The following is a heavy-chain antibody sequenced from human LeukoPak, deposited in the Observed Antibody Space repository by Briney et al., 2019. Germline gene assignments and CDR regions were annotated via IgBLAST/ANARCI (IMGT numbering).Heavy chain of an antibody. Sequence: GGSLRLSCAASGFTFSTYAMHWVRQAPGKGLEWVAVIWYDGTNKYYADSVKGRFTISRDNSKNTLYLQMNSLRVEDTAVYYCARIKVGATGIDYWGQGTLVTVSS. CDR3: ARIKVGATGIDY. CDR2: IWYDGTNK. D-gene: IGHD1-26*01. V-gene: IGHV3-33*01. CDR1: GFTFSTYA. J-gene: IGHJ4*02.